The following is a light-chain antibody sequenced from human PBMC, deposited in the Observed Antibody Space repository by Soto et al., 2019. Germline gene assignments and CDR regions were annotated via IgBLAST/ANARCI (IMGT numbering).Light chain of an antibody. CDR1: QSVSSY. CDR3: QQRSNWPYGT. J-gene: IGKJ1*01. V-gene: IGKV3-11*01. Sequence: EIVLTQSLATLSLSPGERATLSCRASQSVSSYLAWYQQKPGQAPRLLIYDASNRATGIPARFSGSGSGTDFTLTISSLEPEDFAVYYCQQRSNWPYGTFGQGTKVEIK. CDR2: DAS.